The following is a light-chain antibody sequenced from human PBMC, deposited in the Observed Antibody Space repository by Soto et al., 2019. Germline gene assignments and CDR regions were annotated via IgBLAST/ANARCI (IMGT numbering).Light chain of an antibody. CDR2: GAP. V-gene: IGKV3-20*01. J-gene: IGKJ1*01. CDR3: QPFGSSSWT. Sequence: ERVLTQSPGTLSLSPGAKATLSCRARQSVSSSYLVWYQQKPGQAPRLLIYGAPSRATGIPDRFSGSEYGTDFTLTVSRLEPEDVALYSCQPFGSSSWTFGQGTKVEIK. CDR1: QSVSSSY.